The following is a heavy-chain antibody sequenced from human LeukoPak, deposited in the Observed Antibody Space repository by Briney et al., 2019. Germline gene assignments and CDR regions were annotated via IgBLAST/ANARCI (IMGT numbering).Heavy chain of an antibody. D-gene: IGHD5-18*01. V-gene: IGHV3-23*01. CDR2: ISGSGGST. CDR1: GFTFSSYA. Sequence: GGSLRLSCAASGFTFSSYAMSWVRQAPGKGLEWVSAISGSGGSTYYADSVKGRFTISRDNSKNTLYLQMNSLRAEDTALYYCARVGYSYGNYYMDVWGKGTTVTVSS. CDR3: ARVGYSYGNYYMDV. J-gene: IGHJ6*03.